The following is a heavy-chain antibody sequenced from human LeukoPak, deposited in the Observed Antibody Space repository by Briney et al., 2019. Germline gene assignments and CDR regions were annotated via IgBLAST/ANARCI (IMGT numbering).Heavy chain of an antibody. D-gene: IGHD1-1*01. CDR2: MNPNSGNT. Sequence: ASVKVSCKASGYTFTSYDINWVRQATGQELEWMGWMNPNSGNTGYAQKFQGRVTITRNTSISTAYMELSSLRSEDTAVYYCARLLDPGYYYYMDVWGKGTTVTVSS. CDR1: GYTFTSYD. J-gene: IGHJ6*03. V-gene: IGHV1-8*03. CDR3: ARLLDPGYYYYMDV.